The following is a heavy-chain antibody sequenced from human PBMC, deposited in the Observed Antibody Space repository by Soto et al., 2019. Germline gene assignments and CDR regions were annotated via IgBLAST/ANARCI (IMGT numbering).Heavy chain of an antibody. V-gene: IGHV3-66*01. J-gene: IGHJ4*02. CDR3: ARGGEYFDY. D-gene: IGHD3-10*01. Sequence: EVQLVGSGGGLVQPGGSLRLSCAASGFTVSSNYMSWVRQAPGKGLEWVSIIYSDGNTYYADSINGRFTISRDNSKNTLYLQMNSLRAEDTAVYYCARGGEYFDYWGQGTLVTVSS. CDR1: GFTVSSNY. CDR2: IYSDGNT.